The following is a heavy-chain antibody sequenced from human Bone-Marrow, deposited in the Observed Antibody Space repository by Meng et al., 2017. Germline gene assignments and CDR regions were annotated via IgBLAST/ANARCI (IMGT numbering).Heavy chain of an antibody. CDR2: IYYSGST. V-gene: IGHV4-39*07. CDR3: ARVFRKLLDY. CDR1: GGSISSSSYY. J-gene: IGHJ4*02. Sequence: SETLSLTCTVSGGSISSSSYYWGWIRQPPGKGLEWLGSIYYSGSTYYNPSLKSRVTISVDTSKNQFSLKLSSVTAADTAVYYCARVFRKLLDYWGQGTLVTVSS. D-gene: IGHD1-26*01.